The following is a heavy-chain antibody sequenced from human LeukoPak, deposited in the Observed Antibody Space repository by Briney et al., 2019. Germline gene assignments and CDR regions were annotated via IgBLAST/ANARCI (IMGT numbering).Heavy chain of an antibody. Sequence: PGGSLRLSCAASGFTYSSYAMHWVRQDPGKGLEWVAVISYDESNKYYADSVKGRFTISRDNSKNTLYLQMNSLRAEDTAVYYRARDLPWFDPWGQGTLVTVSS. J-gene: IGHJ5*02. CDR3: ARDLPWFDP. V-gene: IGHV3-30-3*01. CDR1: GFTYSSYA. CDR2: ISYDESNK.